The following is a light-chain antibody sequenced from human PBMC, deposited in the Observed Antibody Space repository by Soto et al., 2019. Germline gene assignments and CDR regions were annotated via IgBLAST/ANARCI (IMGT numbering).Light chain of an antibody. CDR3: VSYTGSSTSYV. Sequence: QSALTQPASVSGSPGQSITISCTGTSSDVGSYIYVSWYQHHPGKAPKLMIYDVSNRPSGVSNRFSGSKSGNTASLTISGLQAEDEAEYYCVSYTGSSTSYVFGSGTKLTVL. CDR2: DVS. J-gene: IGLJ1*01. CDR1: SSDVGSYIY. V-gene: IGLV2-14*01.